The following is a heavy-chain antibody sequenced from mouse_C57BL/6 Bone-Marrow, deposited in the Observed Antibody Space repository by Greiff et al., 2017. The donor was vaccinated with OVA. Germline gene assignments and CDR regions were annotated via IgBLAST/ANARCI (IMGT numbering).Heavy chain of an antibody. D-gene: IGHD4-1*01. CDR3: ARGGNWDGADY. CDR2: ISYDGSN. J-gene: IGHJ2*01. Sequence: EVQLQESGPGLVKPSQSLSLTCSVTGYSITSGYYWNWIRQFPGNKLEWMGYISYDGSNNYNPSLKNRISITRDTSTNQFFLKLSSVTTEDTATYYGARGGNWDGADYWGQGTTLTVSA. V-gene: IGHV3-6*01. CDR1: GYSITSGYY.